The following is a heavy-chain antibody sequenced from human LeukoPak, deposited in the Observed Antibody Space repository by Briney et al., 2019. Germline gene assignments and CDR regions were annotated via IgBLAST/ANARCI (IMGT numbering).Heavy chain of an antibody. J-gene: IGHJ4*02. D-gene: IGHD1-26*01. Sequence: PGGSLRLSCAASGFTFSSYAMSWVRQAPGKGLEWVSAISGSGGSTYYADSVKGRFTISRDNSKNTLYLQMNSLRAEDTAVYHCAKARYSGRSNFDYWGQGTLVTVSS. CDR2: ISGSGGST. CDR1: GFTFSSYA. CDR3: AKARYSGRSNFDY. V-gene: IGHV3-23*01.